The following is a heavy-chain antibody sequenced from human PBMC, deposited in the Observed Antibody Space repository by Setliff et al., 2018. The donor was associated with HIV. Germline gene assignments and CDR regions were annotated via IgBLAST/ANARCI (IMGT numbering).Heavy chain of an antibody. CDR1: DDSISSNY. CDR2: IYTGGRT. D-gene: IGHD2-2*01. V-gene: IGHV4-4*07. Sequence: SETLSLTCTVSDDSISSNYWSWIRQSAGKGLEWVGRIYTGGRTNYNPSLKGRVTMSVDTSKNQFSLNLSSVTAADTAVYYCARDRMPMASWVPDKWGQGTLVTSPQ. CDR3: ARDRMPMASWVPDK. J-gene: IGHJ4*02.